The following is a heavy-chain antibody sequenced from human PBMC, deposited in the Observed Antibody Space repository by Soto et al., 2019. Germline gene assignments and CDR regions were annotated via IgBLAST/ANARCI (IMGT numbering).Heavy chain of an antibody. D-gene: IGHD2-2*01. CDR1: GYTFTTYG. J-gene: IGHJ4*02. CDR2: ISVHSDTT. CDR3: AVRSSYTSDSCWRYFDS. V-gene: IGHV1-18*04. Sequence: QVQLEQSGAELKKPGASVKVSCKTSGYTFTTYGFSWVRQTPGQGLEWMGWISVHSDTTEYARKFQGRVTMTTDTSTSTAYVELRSLRSDDTAVYYCAVRSSYTSDSCWRYFDSWGQGTLVTVSS.